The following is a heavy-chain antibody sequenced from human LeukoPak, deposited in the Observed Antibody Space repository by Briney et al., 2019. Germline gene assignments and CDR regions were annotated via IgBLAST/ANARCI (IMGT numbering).Heavy chain of an antibody. D-gene: IGHD5-18*01. CDR2: IYHSGST. V-gene: IGHV4-30-2*01. J-gene: IGHJ3*02. Sequence: NSSETLSLTCTVSGGSISSGGYYWSWIRQPPGKGLEWIGYIYHSGSTYYNPSLKSRVTISVDRSKNQFSLKLSSVTAADTAVYYCARKLGYAFDIWGQGTMVTVSS. CDR3: ARKLGYAFDI. CDR1: GGSISSGGYY.